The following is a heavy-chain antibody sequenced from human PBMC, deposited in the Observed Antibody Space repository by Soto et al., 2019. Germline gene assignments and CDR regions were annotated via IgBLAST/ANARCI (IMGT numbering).Heavy chain of an antibody. CDR1: GGSFSGYY. CDR3: ARDLREYYYGSGSYSYYYYYYMDV. D-gene: IGHD3-10*01. V-gene: IGHV4-34*01. J-gene: IGHJ6*03. Sequence: SETLSLTCAVYGGSFSGYYWSWIRQPPGKGLEWIGEINHSGSTNYNPSLKSRVTISVDTSKNQFSLKLSSVTAADTAVYYCARDLREYYYGSGSYSYYYYYYMDVWGKGTTVTVSS. CDR2: INHSGST.